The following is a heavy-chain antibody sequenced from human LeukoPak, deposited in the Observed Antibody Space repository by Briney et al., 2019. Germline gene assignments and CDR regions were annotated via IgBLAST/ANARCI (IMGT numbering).Heavy chain of an antibody. CDR3: ARRGYSSTWGLDY. Sequence: SETLSLTCTVSGGSISYYYWSWIRQPPGKGLEWIGYIYYSGSTNYNPSLKSRVTISVDTSKNQFSLKLSFVTAADTAVYYCARRGYSSTWGLDYWGQGTLVTVSS. D-gene: IGHD6-13*01. CDR2: IYYSGST. V-gene: IGHV4-59*08. J-gene: IGHJ4*02. CDR1: GGSISYYY.